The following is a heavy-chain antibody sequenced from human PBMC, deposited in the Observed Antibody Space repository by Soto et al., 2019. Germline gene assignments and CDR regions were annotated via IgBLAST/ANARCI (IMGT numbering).Heavy chain of an antibody. CDR2: IYHSGST. Sequence: QVQLQESGPGLVKPSGTLSLTCAVSGGSISSSNWWSWVRQPPGKGLEWIGEIYHSGSTNYNPSHKSRATITGDKYKNQFSLKLSSVTAADTAVYYAAREPVEYSSSSVEYYWGQGTLVTVSS. D-gene: IGHD6-6*01. J-gene: IGHJ4*02. V-gene: IGHV4-4*02. CDR3: AREPVEYSSSSVEYY. CDR1: GGSISSSNW.